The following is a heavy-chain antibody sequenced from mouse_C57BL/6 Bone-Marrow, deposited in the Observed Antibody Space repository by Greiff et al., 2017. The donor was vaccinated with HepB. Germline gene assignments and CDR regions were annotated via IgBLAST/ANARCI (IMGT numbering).Heavy chain of an antibody. J-gene: IGHJ4*01. V-gene: IGHV5-17*01. CDR2: ISSGSSTI. D-gene: IGHD1-1*01. CDR3: ARETYYYGSSSYAMDY. Sequence: EVKLVESGGGLVKPGGSLKLSCAASGFTFSDYGMHWVRQAPEKGLVWVAYISSGSSTIYYADTVKGRFTISRDNAKNTLFLQMTSLRSEDTAMYYCARETYYYGSSSYAMDYWGQGTSVTVSS. CDR1: GFTFSDYG.